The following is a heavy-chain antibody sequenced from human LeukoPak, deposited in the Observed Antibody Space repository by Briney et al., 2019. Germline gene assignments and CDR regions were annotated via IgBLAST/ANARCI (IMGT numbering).Heavy chain of an antibody. J-gene: IGHJ4*02. CDR3: ARSPFGGVIVIGDY. D-gene: IGHD3-16*02. CDR2: ISYDGSIE. CDR1: GFSFSNYG. V-gene: IGHV3-30*03. Sequence: GGSLRLSCAASGFSFSNYGMQWVRQAPGKGLKWVAVISYDGSIEYYADSVKGRFTISRDNSKNTLYLQMNSLRAEDTAAYYCARSPFGGVIVIGDYWGQGTLVTVSS.